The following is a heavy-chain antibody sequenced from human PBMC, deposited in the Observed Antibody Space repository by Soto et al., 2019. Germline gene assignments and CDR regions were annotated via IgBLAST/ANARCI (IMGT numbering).Heavy chain of an antibody. J-gene: IGHJ4*02. CDR2: ISGSGGST. D-gene: IGHD3-3*01. Sequence: GGSLRLSCAASGFTFSSYAMSWVRQAPGKGLEWVSAISGSGGSTYYADSVKGRFTISRDNSKNTLYLQMNSLRAEDTAVYYCAKRRDFTIFGVVMYYFDYWGQGTLVTVSS. CDR1: GFTFSSYA. V-gene: IGHV3-23*01. CDR3: AKRRDFTIFGVVMYYFDY.